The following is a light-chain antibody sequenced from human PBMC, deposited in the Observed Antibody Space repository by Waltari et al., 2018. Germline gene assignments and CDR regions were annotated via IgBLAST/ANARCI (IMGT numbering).Light chain of an antibody. CDR1: QSVSSN. CDR3: QQYNNWPWT. V-gene: IGKV3-15*01. CDR2: GAS. Sequence: EIVMTQSPATLSVSPGDRATLSCRASQSVSSNLAWYQQNTGQAPRLLIYGASTRAPGIPARFSGSGSGTEFTLTISSMQSEDFAVYYCQQYNNWPWTFGQGTKVEIK. J-gene: IGKJ1*01.